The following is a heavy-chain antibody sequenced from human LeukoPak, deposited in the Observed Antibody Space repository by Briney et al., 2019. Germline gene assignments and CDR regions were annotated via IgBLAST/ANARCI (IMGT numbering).Heavy chain of an antibody. CDR3: ARSPYGELVGALDI. J-gene: IGHJ3*02. V-gene: IGHV4-39*07. CDR2: IYYSGST. D-gene: IGHD4-17*01. CDR1: GGSISSSSHY. Sequence: SETLSLTCTVSGGSISSSSHYWGWIRQPPGKGMEWIGSIYYSGSTYYNPSLKSRVTISVDTSKNQFSLKLSSVTAADTAVYYCARSPYGELVGALDIWGQGTMVTVSS.